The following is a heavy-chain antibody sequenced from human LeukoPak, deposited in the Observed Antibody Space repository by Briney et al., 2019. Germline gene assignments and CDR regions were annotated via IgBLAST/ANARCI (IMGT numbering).Heavy chain of an antibody. V-gene: IGHV3-30*02. J-gene: IGHJ4*02. CDR2: IRYDGSNK. CDR3: ATLAAATNAFDY. CDR1: GFTFSSYG. D-gene: IGHD6-13*01. Sequence: GGSLRLSCAASGFTFSSYGMHWVRQAPGKGLEWVAFIRYDGSNKYYADSVKGRFTISRDNSKNTLYLQMNSLRAEDTAVYYCATLAAATNAFDYWGQGTLVTVSS.